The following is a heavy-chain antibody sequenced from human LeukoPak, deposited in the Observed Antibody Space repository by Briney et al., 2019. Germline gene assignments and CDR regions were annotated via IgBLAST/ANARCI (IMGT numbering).Heavy chain of an antibody. CDR2: ISPNSGGT. J-gene: IGHJ4*02. V-gene: IGHV1-2*02. CDR3: AREIVAEMATIHNLDY. CDR1: GYTFTGYY. Sequence: GASVKVSCKASGYTFTGYYMHWVRQAPGQGLEWMGWISPNSGGTNYAQKFQGRVTMTRDTSISTAYMELSRLRSDDTAVYYCAREIVAEMATIHNLDYWGQGTLVTVSS. D-gene: IGHD5-24*01.